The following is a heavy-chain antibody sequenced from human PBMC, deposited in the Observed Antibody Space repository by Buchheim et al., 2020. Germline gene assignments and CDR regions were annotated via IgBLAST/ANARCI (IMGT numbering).Heavy chain of an antibody. V-gene: IGHV1-18*04. Sequence: QVQLVQSGAEVKKPGASVKVSCKASGYTFTSYGISWVRQAPGQGLEWMGWISAYNGNTNYAHNLQGRVTMTTDTSTSTASLELRSLRSDDTAVYYCARDGSYDYVWGSYRWGYYYYGMDVWGQGTT. J-gene: IGHJ6*02. CDR3: ARDGSYDYVWGSYRWGYYYYGMDV. D-gene: IGHD3-16*02. CDR1: GYTFTSYG. CDR2: ISAYNGNT.